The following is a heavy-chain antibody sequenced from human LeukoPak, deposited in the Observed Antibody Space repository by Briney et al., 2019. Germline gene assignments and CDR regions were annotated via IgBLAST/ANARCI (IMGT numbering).Heavy chain of an antibody. J-gene: IGHJ3*02. CDR3: AKEPKDSPMAAIDI. D-gene: IGHD5-18*01. CDR1: GFTLSRFV. V-gene: IGHV3-30*02. CDR2: IWDDVTNK. Sequence: GGSLRLSCAASGFTLSRFVMHWVRQAPGKGLEWVACIWDDVTNKYYGDSVKGRFSISRDNSQNTLYLQMNSLSPEDTAGYYCAKEPKDSPMAAIDIWGQGTMVTVSS.